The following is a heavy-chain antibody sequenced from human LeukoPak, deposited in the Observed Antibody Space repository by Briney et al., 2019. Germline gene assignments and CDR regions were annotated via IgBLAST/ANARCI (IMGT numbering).Heavy chain of an antibody. CDR3: ARQYSYCSRAFDY. J-gene: IGHJ4*02. Sequence: GGSLRLSCAASGFTFSSYAMHWVRQAPGKGLEWVAVISYDGSNKYYADSVKGRFTISRDNSKNTLYLQMNSLRAEDTAVYYCARQYSYCSRAFDYWGQGTLVTVSS. CDR1: GFTFSSYA. V-gene: IGHV3-30-3*01. CDR2: ISYDGSNK. D-gene: IGHD5-18*01.